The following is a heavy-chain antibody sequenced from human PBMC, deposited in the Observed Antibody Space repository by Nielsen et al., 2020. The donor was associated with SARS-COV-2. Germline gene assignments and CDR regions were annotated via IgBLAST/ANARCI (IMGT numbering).Heavy chain of an antibody. Sequence: GGSLRLSCAASGFTFSSYWMSWVRQAPGKGLEWLANIKQDGSEKYYVDSVKGRFTISRDNAKNSLYLQMNSLRAEDTAVYYCARGDSGWLVLGGYWFDPWGQGTLVTVSS. D-gene: IGHD6-19*01. J-gene: IGHJ5*02. CDR1: GFTFSSYW. V-gene: IGHV3-7*01. CDR2: IKQDGSEK. CDR3: ARGDSGWLVLGGYWFDP.